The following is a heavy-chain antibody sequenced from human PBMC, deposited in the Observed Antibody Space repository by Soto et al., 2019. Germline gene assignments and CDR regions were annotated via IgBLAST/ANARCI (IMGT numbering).Heavy chain of an antibody. CDR1: GFTFSSYW. Sequence: EVQLVESGGGLVQPGGSLRLSCAASGFTFSSYWMSWVRQAPGKGLEWVANIKQDGSEKYYVDSVKGRFTISRDNAKNSLYLQMNSLRAEDTAVYYCARVRGSSWYTPKQYYFDYWGQGTLVTVSS. J-gene: IGHJ4*02. CDR3: ARVRGSSWYTPKQYYFDY. CDR2: IKQDGSEK. D-gene: IGHD6-13*01. V-gene: IGHV3-7*05.